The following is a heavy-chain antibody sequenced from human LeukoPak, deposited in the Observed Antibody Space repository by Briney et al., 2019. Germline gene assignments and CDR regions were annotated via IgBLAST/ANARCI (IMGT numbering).Heavy chain of an antibody. D-gene: IGHD3-22*01. CDR3: ARRLVVVVIRNNWFDP. CDR1: GGSFSGYY. Sequence: SETLSLTCAVYGGSFSGYYWSWIRQPPGKGLEWIGEINHSGSTNYNPSLKGRVTISVDTSKNQFSLKLSSVTAADTAVYYCARRLVVVVIRNNWFDPWGQGTLVTVSS. CDR2: INHSGST. J-gene: IGHJ5*02. V-gene: IGHV4-34*01.